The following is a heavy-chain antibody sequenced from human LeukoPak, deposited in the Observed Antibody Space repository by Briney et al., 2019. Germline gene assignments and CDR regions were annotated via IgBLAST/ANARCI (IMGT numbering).Heavy chain of an antibody. Sequence: GGSLRLSCAASGFTFDDYAMHWVRQAPGKGLEWVSGISWNSGSIGYADSVKGRFTISRDNAKNSLYLQMNSLRAEDTALYYCAKKYSWGAFDIWGQGTMVTVSS. CDR1: GFTFDDYA. J-gene: IGHJ3*02. CDR3: AKKYSWGAFDI. CDR2: ISWNSGSI. D-gene: IGHD1-26*01. V-gene: IGHV3-9*01.